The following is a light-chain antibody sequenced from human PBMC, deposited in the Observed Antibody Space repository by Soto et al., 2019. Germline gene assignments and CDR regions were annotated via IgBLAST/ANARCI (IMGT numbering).Light chain of an antibody. J-gene: IGKJ1*01. CDR2: ASS. CDR3: QQCGSSLPWT. V-gene: IGKV3-20*01. CDR1: QNISSAY. Sequence: EIVLTQSPGTLSLSPGDRATLSCRASQNISSAYLAWYQQRPGQAPRLLIYASSSRATGIPDRFSGSGSGTDFTLTISRLEPEDFAVYYCQQCGSSLPWTFGQGTKVEMK.